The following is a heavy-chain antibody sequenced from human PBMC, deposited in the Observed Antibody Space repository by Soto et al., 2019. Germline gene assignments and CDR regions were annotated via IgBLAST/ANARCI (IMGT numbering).Heavy chain of an antibody. V-gene: IGHV3-23*01. CDR2: ISGSGGST. Sequence: GSLRLSCAASGFTFSSYAMSWVRQAPGKGLEWVSAISGSGGSTYYADSVKGRFTISRDNSKNTLYLQMNSLRAEDTAVYYCAKAGSSSWSYYYYYYMDVWGKGTTVTVSS. J-gene: IGHJ6*03. D-gene: IGHD6-13*01. CDR3: AKAGSSSWSYYYYYYMDV. CDR1: GFTFSSYA.